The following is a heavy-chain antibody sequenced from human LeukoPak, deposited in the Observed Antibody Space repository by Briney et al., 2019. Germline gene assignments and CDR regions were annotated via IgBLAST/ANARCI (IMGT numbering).Heavy chain of an antibody. CDR2: IKDDGRQK. CDR3: ARDASRGFDN. D-gene: IGHD2-2*01. V-gene: IGHV3-7*01. CDR1: GFTFSRYW. Sequence: GGSPRLSCAPSGFTFSRYWMTWLRQAPGKGLEWVASIKDDGRQKYYVDSVKGRFTVSRDNAKDSVYLQMNSLRAEDTALYYCARDASRGFDNWGQGTLVTVSS. J-gene: IGHJ4*02.